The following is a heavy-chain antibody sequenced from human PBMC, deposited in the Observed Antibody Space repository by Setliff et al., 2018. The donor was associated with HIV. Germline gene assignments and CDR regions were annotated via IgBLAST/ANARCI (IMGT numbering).Heavy chain of an antibody. Sequence: SETLSLTCAVYGESFSGYHWSWIRQPPGKGLEWIGEINHSGSTSYNPSLKSRVTISLDTSKSHFSLRLNSVTAADTAVYYCRSSAWYGGEAFDLWGQGTMVTVSS. J-gene: IGHJ3*01. D-gene: IGHD6-19*01. CDR1: GESFSGYH. CDR3: RSSAWYGGEAFDL. V-gene: IGHV4-34*01. CDR2: INHSGST.